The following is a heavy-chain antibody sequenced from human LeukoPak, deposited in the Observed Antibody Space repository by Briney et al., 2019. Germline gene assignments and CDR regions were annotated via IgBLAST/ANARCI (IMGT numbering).Heavy chain of an antibody. Sequence: GGSLKISCKGSGYSFTSYWIGWVRQMPGKGLEWMGIIYPGDSDARYSPFFQGQVTISADKSISTAYLQWSSLKAWDTAMYYCARLNRLLWFGTGAFDIWGQGTMVTVSS. J-gene: IGHJ3*02. CDR1: GYSFTSYW. CDR3: ARLNRLLWFGTGAFDI. V-gene: IGHV5-51*01. CDR2: IYPGDSDA. D-gene: IGHD3-10*01.